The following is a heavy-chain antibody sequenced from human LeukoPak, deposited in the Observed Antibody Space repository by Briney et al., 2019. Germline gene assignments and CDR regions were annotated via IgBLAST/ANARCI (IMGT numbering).Heavy chain of an antibody. CDR2: IIPIFGTA. V-gene: IGHV1-69*05. CDR3: ARDRTTMVRAFDSFDI. J-gene: IGHJ3*02. CDR1: GGTFSSYA. Sequence: ASVKVSCKASGGTFSSYAISWVRQAPGQGLEWMGGIIPIFGTANYAQKFQGRVTITTDESTSTAYMELSSLRSEDTAVYYCARDRTTMVRAFDSFDIWGQGIMVTVSS. D-gene: IGHD3-10*01.